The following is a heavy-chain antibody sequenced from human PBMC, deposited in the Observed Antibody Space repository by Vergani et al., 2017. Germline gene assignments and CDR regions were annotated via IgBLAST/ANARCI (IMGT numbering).Heavy chain of an antibody. J-gene: IGHJ4*02. CDR1: GFTFSSYG. D-gene: IGHD1-14*01. Sequence: QVQLVESGGGVVQPGRSLRLSCAASGFTFSSYGMHWVRQAPGKGLEWVAVISYDGSNKYYADSVKGRFTISRDNSKNTLYLQMNSLRAEDTAVYYCARMGRYYFDYWGQGTLVTVSS. V-gene: IGHV3-30*03. CDR2: ISYDGSNK. CDR3: ARMGRYYFDY.